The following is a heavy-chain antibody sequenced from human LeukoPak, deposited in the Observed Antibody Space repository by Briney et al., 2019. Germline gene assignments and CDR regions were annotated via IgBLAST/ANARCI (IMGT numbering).Heavy chain of an antibody. Sequence: GGSLRLSCAASGFTFSSYGMHWVRQAPGKGLEWVSHISSSSSTIYYADSVKGRFTISRDNAKNSLYLLMNSLRAEDTAVYYCARGVDYWGQGTLVTVSS. V-gene: IGHV3-48*01. J-gene: IGHJ4*02. D-gene: IGHD3-16*01. CDR2: ISSSSSTI. CDR3: ARGVDY. CDR1: GFTFSSYG.